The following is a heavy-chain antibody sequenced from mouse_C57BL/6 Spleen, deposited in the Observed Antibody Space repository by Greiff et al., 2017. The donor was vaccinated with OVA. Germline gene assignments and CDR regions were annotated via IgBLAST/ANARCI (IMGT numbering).Heavy chain of an antibody. Sequence: EVQGVESGPELVKPGASVKIPCKASGYTFTDYNMDWVKQSHGKSLEWIGDINPNNGGTIYNQKFKGKATLTVDKSSSTAYMELRSLTSEDTAVYYCAREGGLGQGPFAYWGQGTLVTVSA. CDR1: GYTFTDYN. J-gene: IGHJ3*01. CDR3: AREGGLGQGPFAY. V-gene: IGHV1-18*01. D-gene: IGHD4-1*01. CDR2: INPNNGGT.